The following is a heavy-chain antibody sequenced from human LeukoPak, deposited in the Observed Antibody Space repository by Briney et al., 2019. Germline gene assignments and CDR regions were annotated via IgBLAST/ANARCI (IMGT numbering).Heavy chain of an antibody. V-gene: IGHV3-30*04. Sequence: GGSLRLSCAASGFTFSSYAMHWVRQAPGKGLEWVAVISYDGSNKYYADSVKGRFTISRDNSKNTLYLQMNSLRAEDTAVYYCAKWPGYYGSGTFIGMDVWGQGTTVTVSS. CDR1: GFTFSSYA. J-gene: IGHJ6*02. CDR3: AKWPGYYGSGTFIGMDV. D-gene: IGHD3-10*01. CDR2: ISYDGSNK.